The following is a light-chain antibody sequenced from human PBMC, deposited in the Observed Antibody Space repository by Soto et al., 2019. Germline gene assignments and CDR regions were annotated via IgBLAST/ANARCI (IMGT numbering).Light chain of an antibody. CDR1: QSVSSSY. CDR2: GAS. J-gene: IGKJ1*01. V-gene: IGKV3-20*01. CDR3: QQYGSSPKT. Sequence: MVMTQSPATLSVSPGERAALSCRASQSVSSSYLAWYQQKPGQAPRLLIYGASSRATGIPDRFSGSGSGTDFTLTISRLEPEDFAVYYCQQYGSSPKTFGQGTKVDIK.